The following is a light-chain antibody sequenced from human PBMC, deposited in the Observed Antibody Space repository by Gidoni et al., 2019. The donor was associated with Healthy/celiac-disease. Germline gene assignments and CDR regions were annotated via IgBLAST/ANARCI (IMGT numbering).Light chain of an antibody. V-gene: IGKV1-5*03. Sequence: DIQMTQSPSTLSASVGDRVTITCRASQSISSWLAWYQQKPGKAPKRLIYKASSLESGVPSRFSGSGSGTEFTLTIRSLQPDDFATYYCQQYNSYSPWTFGQXTKVEIK. CDR3: QQYNSYSPWT. J-gene: IGKJ1*01. CDR1: QSISSW. CDR2: KAS.